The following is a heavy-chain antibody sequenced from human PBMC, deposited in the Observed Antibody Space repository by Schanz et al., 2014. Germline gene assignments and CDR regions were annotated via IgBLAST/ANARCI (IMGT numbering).Heavy chain of an antibody. V-gene: IGHV3-23*01. Sequence: DVQLLESGGGLVQPGGSLRLSCAASGFTFTSYAMTWVRQAPGKGLAWVSSISHSGGSKYYADSVKGRFTISRDNSENTLYLQMNSLSADDTAVCYCAKGMGYCSGGACYDYYYYGLDVWGQGTTVTVSS. CDR1: GFTFTSYA. CDR2: ISHSGGSK. CDR3: AKGMGYCSGGACYDYYYYGLDV. D-gene: IGHD2-15*01. J-gene: IGHJ6*02.